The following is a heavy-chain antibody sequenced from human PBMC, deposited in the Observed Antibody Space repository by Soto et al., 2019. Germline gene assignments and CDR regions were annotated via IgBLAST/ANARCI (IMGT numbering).Heavy chain of an antibody. V-gene: IGHV1-69*13. D-gene: IGHD6-13*01. CDR2: VIAIFCKA. CDR3: AALAAADIRGSAFDI. J-gene: IGHJ3*02. CDR1: GGTFSSYA. Sequence: SVKVSCKPSGGTFSSYAISRVRQAPGPGLEWMGGVIAIFCKANYAQKFQGRVTITADESTSTAYMELSSLTSEDTAVCYCAALAAADIRGSAFDIWGQGTMVTVSS.